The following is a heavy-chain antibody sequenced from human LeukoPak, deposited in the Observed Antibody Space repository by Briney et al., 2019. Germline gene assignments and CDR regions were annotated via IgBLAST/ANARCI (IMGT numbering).Heavy chain of an antibody. Sequence: SVKVSCKASGGTFSSYAISWVRQAPGQGLEWMGGIIPIFGTANYAQKFQGRVTITTDESTSTAYMELSSLRSEDTAVYYCARVSYYDSSGYYLWYFDYWGQGTLVTVSS. CDR2: IIPIFGTA. D-gene: IGHD3-22*01. J-gene: IGHJ4*02. CDR3: ARVSYYDSSGYYLWYFDY. V-gene: IGHV1-69*05. CDR1: GGTFSSYA.